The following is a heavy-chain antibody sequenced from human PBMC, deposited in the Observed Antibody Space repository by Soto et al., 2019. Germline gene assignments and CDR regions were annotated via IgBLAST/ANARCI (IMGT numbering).Heavy chain of an antibody. J-gene: IGHJ6*02. D-gene: IGHD6-13*01. CDR3: ARDFPQGIAAAGGYYYYGMDV. Sequence: QVQLVQSGAEVKKPGSSVKVSCKASGGTFSSYTISWVRQAPGQGLEWMGRIIPILGIANYAQKFQGRVMITADKSTSTAYMELSSLRSEDTAVYYCARDFPQGIAAAGGYYYYGMDVWGQGTTVTVSS. CDR2: IIPILGIA. CDR1: GGTFSSYT. V-gene: IGHV1-69*08.